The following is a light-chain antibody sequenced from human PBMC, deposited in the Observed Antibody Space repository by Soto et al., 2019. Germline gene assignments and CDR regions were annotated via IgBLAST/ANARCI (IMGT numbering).Light chain of an antibody. V-gene: IGKV1-27*01. J-gene: IGKJ1*01. CDR1: QGISKY. CDR2: AAS. Sequence: DIQMTQSPSSLSASVGDRVTITCRASQGISKYLAWYQQKPGKVPTLLIYAASTLQSGVPSRFSGSGSGTHFTLTISSLQPEDVATYYCQKYNSAPQTCGQGTKVEIK. CDR3: QKYNSAPQT.